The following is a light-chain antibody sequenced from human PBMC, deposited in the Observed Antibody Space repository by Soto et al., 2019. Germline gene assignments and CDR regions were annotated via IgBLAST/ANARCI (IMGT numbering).Light chain of an antibody. J-gene: IGLJ1*01. CDR2: EVT. V-gene: IGLV2-8*01. Sequence: QSALTQPPSASGSPGQSLTISCTGTSSDVGFYNFVSWYQQRPGKAPKLVIYEVTKRPSGVPDRFSGSKSGSTASLTVSGLQADDEADYYCASSAGTKLFVFGSGTKVTVL. CDR1: SSDVGFYNF. CDR3: ASSAGTKLFV.